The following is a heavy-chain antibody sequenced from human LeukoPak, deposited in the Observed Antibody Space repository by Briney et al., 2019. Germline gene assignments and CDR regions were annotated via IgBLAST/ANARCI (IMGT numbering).Heavy chain of an antibody. J-gene: IGHJ4*02. CDR2: ISYDGNNK. Sequence: GGSLRLSCAASGFTFSGYTMHWVRQPPGKGLEWVAFISYDGNNKYYADSVKGRFTISRDNSRSTLYLQMNSLRPEDTAIYYCAREGYYGSGSPPSLYFDYWGQGTLVTVSS. V-gene: IGHV3-30-3*01. CDR1: GFTFSGYT. D-gene: IGHD3-10*01. CDR3: AREGYYGSGSPPSLYFDY.